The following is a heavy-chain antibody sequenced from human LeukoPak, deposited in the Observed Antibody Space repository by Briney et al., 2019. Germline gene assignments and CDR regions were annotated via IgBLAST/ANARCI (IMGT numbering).Heavy chain of an antibody. D-gene: IGHD6-13*01. CDR1: GGSFSGYY. CDR3: ARAYSSSWYYYYGMDV. J-gene: IGHJ6*02. CDR2: INHSGST. Sequence: SETLSLTCAVYGGSFSGYYWSWIRQPPGKGLEWIGEINHSGSTNYDPSLKGRVTISVDTSKNQFSLKLSSVTAADTAVYYCARAYSSSWYYYYGMDVWGQGTTVTVSS. V-gene: IGHV4-34*01.